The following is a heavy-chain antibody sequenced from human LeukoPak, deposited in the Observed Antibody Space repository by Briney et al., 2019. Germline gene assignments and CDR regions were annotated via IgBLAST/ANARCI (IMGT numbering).Heavy chain of an antibody. CDR1: GFTFSSYA. Sequence: GGSLRLSCAASGFTFSSYAMPWVRQAPGKGLEWVAVISYDGSNKYYADSVKGRFTISRDNSKNTLYLQMNSLRAEDTAVYYCAREVDWFDPWGQGTLVTVSS. J-gene: IGHJ5*02. CDR3: AREVDWFDP. CDR2: ISYDGSNK. V-gene: IGHV3-30-3*01. D-gene: IGHD2-15*01.